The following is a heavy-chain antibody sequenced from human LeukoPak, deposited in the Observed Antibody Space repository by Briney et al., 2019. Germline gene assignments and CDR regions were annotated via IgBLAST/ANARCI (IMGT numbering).Heavy chain of an antibody. CDR1: GYIFSDYY. J-gene: IGHJ4*02. CDR2: INPKSGAA. Sequence: ASVKVSCKASGYIFSDYYMHWVRQAPGQGLEWLGWINPKSGAADYAQQFRGRVTMTRDTSINTDYMEMKRVTSDGTAVYYCARGAEAETSPLDFWGQGTLVIVS. D-gene: IGHD6-13*01. V-gene: IGHV1-2*02. CDR3: ARGAEAETSPLDF.